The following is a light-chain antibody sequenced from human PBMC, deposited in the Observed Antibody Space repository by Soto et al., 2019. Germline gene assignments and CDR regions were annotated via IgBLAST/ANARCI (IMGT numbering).Light chain of an antibody. J-gene: IGLJ2*01. Sequence: QSVLTQPPSVSGTPGQGVTISCSGSSSNIGNNFVHWYQQLPGSAPRLLIYRNTQRPAGAPDRFSGSKSGTSASLAISGVRSEDEAHYYCASWDDSLSVVFGGGTKLTVL. CDR1: SSNIGNNF. V-gene: IGLV1-47*01. CDR3: ASWDDSLSVV. CDR2: RNT.